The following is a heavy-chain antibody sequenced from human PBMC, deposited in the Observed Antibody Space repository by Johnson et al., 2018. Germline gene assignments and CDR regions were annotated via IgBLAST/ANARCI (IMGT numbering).Heavy chain of an antibody. CDR2: MNPNNGYT. J-gene: IGHJ2*01. V-gene: IGHV1-8*01. CDR3: ARNWNDWYFEL. D-gene: IGHD1-1*01. Sequence: QVQLVESGAEVKKPGASVKVSCKASGYPFTSLDINWVRQAPGQGLEWMGWMNPNNGYTAYAQKFQGRVTLTRDTSINTAYMELTSLRYEDTAVYYCARNWNDWYFELWGPGTLVTVSS. CDR1: GYPFTSLD.